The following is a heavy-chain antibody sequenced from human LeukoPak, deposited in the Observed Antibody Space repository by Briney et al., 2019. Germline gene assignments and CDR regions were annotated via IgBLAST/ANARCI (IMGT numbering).Heavy chain of an antibody. CDR1: GYTLTELS. CDR3: AREMEYYDSSGYYYRLGAFDL. CDR2: FDPEDGET. J-gene: IGHJ3*01. Sequence: ASVTVSCKVSGYTLTELSMHWVRQAPGKGLGWMGGFDPEDGETIYAQKFQGRVTITDDTSTDTAYMELSSPRSEDTAVYYCAREMEYYDSSGYYYRLGAFDLWGQGTMVTVSS. D-gene: IGHD3-22*01. V-gene: IGHV1-24*01.